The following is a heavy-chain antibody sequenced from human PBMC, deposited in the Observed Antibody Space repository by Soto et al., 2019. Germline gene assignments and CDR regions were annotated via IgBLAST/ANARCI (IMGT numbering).Heavy chain of an antibody. V-gene: IGHV3-23*01. Sequence: EVQLLESGGGLVQPGGSLRLSCAASGYTFSSYVMSWVRQAPRKGLEWVSAISGSGGSTYHADSVKGRFTISRDNSKNTLDLQMNSLRAEDTAVYDCAKDAGGDFDSWGQGTLVTVSS. D-gene: IGHD3-10*01. CDR1: GYTFSSYV. J-gene: IGHJ4*02. CDR2: ISGSGGST. CDR3: AKDAGGDFDS.